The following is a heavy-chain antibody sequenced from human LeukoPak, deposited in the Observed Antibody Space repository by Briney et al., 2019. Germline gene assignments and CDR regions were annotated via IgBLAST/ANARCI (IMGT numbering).Heavy chain of an antibody. D-gene: IGHD3-10*01. J-gene: IGHJ5*02. V-gene: IGHV4-59*01. Sequence: PSETLSPTCTVSGGSMSSYYWNWVRQPPGKGLEWIGNIYSSGSTDYNPSLKSRVTISLDTSKFQFSLRLNSVTAADTAVYYCARADPNASGYFYRFNWFDPWGQGTLVTVSS. CDR2: IYSSGST. CDR3: ARADPNASGYFYRFNWFDP. CDR1: GGSMSSYY.